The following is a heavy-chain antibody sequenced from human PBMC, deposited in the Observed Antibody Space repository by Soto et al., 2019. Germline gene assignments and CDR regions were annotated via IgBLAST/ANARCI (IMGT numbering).Heavy chain of an antibody. D-gene: IGHD3-9*01. CDR1: GFTFSNAW. V-gene: IGHV3-15*01. CDR3: TTYYDTLTGSMWFDP. Sequence: AGGALRLSCAVSGFTFSNAWMSWVRQAPGKGLEWVGRIKSKTDGGTTNYAAPVKGRFTISRDDSKNTLYLQMNSLKTEDTAVYYCTTYYDTLTGSMWFDPWGQGTLVTVSS. CDR2: IKSKTDGGTT. J-gene: IGHJ5*02.